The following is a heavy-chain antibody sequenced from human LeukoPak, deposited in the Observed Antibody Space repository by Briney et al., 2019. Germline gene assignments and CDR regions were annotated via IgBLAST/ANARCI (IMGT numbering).Heavy chain of an antibody. J-gene: IGHJ6*03. D-gene: IGHD6-13*01. CDR1: GGSFSGYY. Sequence: PSETLSLTCAVYGGSFSGYYWSWLRQPPGKGLEWIGEINHSGSTNYNPSLKSRVTISVDTSKNQFSLKLSSVTAADTAVYYCARGGRRSSWIPTYYYYYYMDVWGKGTTVTVSS. CDR2: INHSGST. CDR3: ARGGRRSSWIPTYYYYYYMDV. V-gene: IGHV4-34*01.